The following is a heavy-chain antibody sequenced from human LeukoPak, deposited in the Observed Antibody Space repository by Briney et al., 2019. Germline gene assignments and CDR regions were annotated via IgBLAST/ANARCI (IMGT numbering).Heavy chain of an antibody. J-gene: IGHJ3*02. CDR3: ATRLYISMHGFPSRELLKAFDI. V-gene: IGHV4-61*01. Sequence: PSETLSLTCMDPVDSITISNRSSSWIRQPPGKGLEWIGYIYYTGSTEKNPSLKSRVTISLDTSKNQFSLRLNSVTAGDSAMYFCATRLYISMHGFPSRELLKAFDIWGQGTVVTVSS. D-gene: IGHD2-2*02. CDR2: IYYTGST. CDR1: VDSITISNRS.